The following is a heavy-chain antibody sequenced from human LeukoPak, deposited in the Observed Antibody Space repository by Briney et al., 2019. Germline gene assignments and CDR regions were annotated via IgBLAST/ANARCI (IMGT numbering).Heavy chain of an antibody. D-gene: IGHD5-18*01. CDR3: AFSPLGDNYGFPY. J-gene: IGHJ4*02. CDR1: GFTFSSYV. CDR2: LSEGGDTA. V-gene: IGHV3-23*01. Sequence: PGRSLRLSCAGSGFTFSSYVMHGVRQAPGRGLEWVSSLSEGGDTAYYADSVKGRFTIYRDNSRDTLYLQVNSLRAADTDLYSCAFSPLGDNYGFPYWGQGALVIVSS.